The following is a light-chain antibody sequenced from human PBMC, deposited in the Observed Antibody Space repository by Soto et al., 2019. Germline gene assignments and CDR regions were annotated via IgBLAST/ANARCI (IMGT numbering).Light chain of an antibody. Sequence: EIVLTQSPGTLSLSPWGRATLSCMASQSVSRRLAWYQHRPGQSPRLLISGASMRASGVPVRFSGSGSGTDFTLTISRLEPEDFAVYYCQHYGETPITFGLGTRLEIK. CDR1: QSVSRR. V-gene: IGKV3-20*01. CDR2: GAS. CDR3: QHYGETPIT. J-gene: IGKJ5*01.